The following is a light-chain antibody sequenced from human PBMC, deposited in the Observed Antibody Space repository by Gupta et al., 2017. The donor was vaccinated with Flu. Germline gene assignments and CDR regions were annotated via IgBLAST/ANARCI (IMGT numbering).Light chain of an antibody. CDR3: QLSNA. CDR1: QSVRNF. J-gene: IGKJ4*01. Sequence: VLTQFPATLSLSPGERATLSCRASQSVRNFLAWDQQKPGQAPRLLIYETSNRATGIQDRFSGSGSGTDFIRTISSLEPEDFAGYVGQLSNAFGGGTKVEIK. CDR2: ETS. V-gene: IGKV3-11*01.